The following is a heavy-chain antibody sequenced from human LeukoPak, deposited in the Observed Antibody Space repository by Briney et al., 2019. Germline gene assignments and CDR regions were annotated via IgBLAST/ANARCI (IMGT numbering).Heavy chain of an antibody. CDR2: IKQDGSEK. V-gene: IGHV3-7*03. CDR1: GFTFSSYW. CDR3: ATSTLNWFDP. Sequence: PGGSLRLSCVASGFTFSSYWMTWARQAPGKGLEWVANIKQDGSEKYYVDSVKGRFTISRDNAKNSLYLQMNSLRVEDTAVYYCATSTLNWFDPWGQGTLVTVSS. J-gene: IGHJ5*02.